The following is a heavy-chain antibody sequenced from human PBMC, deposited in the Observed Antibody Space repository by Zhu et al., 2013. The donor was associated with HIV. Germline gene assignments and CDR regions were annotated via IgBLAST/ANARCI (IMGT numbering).Heavy chain of an antibody. J-gene: IGHJ5*02. CDR2: INHSGST. V-gene: IGHV4-34*01. D-gene: IGHD3-16*02. Sequence: VQLQQWGAGLLKPSETLSLTCAVYGGSFSGYYWSWIRQPPGKGLEWIGEINHSGSTNYNPSLKSRVTISVDTSKNQFSLKLSSVTAADTAVYYCARGIMITFGGLSFPLSVRPWGQGTLVTVSS. CDR3: ARGIMITFGGLSFPLSVRP. CDR1: GGSFSGYY.